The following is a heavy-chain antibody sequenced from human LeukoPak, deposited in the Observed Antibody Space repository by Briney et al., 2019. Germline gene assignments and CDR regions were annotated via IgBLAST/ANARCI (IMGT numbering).Heavy chain of an antibody. CDR2: IYYSGST. CDR3: ARGDVSGSYPHFDY. D-gene: IGHD1-26*01. Sequence: SETLTLTCTVSGGSVSSGSYYWSWIRQPPGKGLEWIGYIYYSGSTNYNPSLNSRVTISVDTSKNQFSLKLSSVSAADTAVYYCARGDVSGSYPHFDYWGQGTLVTVSS. V-gene: IGHV4-61*01. CDR1: GGSVSSGSYY. J-gene: IGHJ4*02.